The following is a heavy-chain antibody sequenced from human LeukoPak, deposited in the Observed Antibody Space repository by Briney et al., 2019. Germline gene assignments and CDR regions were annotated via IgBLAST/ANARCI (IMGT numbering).Heavy chain of an antibody. D-gene: IGHD6-19*01. V-gene: IGHV3-21*01. CDR1: GFTFSSCS. CDR2: ISSSSSYI. Sequence: PGGSLTLSCAASGFTFSSCSMNWVRQAPGKGLEWVSSISSSSSYIYYADSVKGRFTISRDNAKNSLYLQMNSLRAEDTAVYYCARTGYSSGRYYFDYWGQGTLVTVSS. CDR3: ARTGYSSGRYYFDY. J-gene: IGHJ4*02.